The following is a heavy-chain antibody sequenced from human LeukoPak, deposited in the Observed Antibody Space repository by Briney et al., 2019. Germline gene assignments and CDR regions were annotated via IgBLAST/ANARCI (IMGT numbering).Heavy chain of an antibody. CDR2: IYYSGST. CDR3: ARVRSSGWNRDFDP. Sequence: SETLSLTCTVSGGSISSYYWSWIRQPPGKGLEWIGYIYYSGSTNYNPSLKSRVTISVDTSKNQFSLKLSSVTAADTAVYYCARVRSSGWNRDFDPWGQGALVTVSS. J-gene: IGHJ5*02. D-gene: IGHD6-19*01. V-gene: IGHV4-59*12. CDR1: GGSISSYY.